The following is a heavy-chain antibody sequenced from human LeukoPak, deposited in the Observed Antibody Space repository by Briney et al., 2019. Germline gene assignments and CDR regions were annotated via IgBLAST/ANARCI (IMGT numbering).Heavy chain of an antibody. CDR3: AKDPVEGTFTRGVIMTFDY. CDR1: GFFFNSYA. CDR2: ISGSGGST. V-gene: IGHV3-23*01. Sequence: GGSLRLSCVASGFFFNSYAMSWVRQAPGKGLEWVSTISGSGGSTYHADSVKGRFTISRDNSKNTLYLQMNTLRAEDTAVYYCAKDPVEGTFTRGVIMTFDYWGQGTLVTVSS. D-gene: IGHD3-10*01. J-gene: IGHJ4*02.